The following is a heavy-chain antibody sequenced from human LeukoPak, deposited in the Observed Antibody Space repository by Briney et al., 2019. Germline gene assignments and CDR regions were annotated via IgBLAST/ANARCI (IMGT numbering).Heavy chain of an antibody. CDR1: GGSFSGYY. CDR3: AGRYCTNGVCTLYYYYGMDV. J-gene: IGHJ6*02. Sequence: PSETLSLTCAVYGGSFSGYYWSWIRQPPGKGLEWIGEINHRGSTNYNPSLKSRVTISVDTSKNQFSLKPSSVTAADTAVYYCAGRYCTNGVCTLYYYYGMDVWGQGTTVTVSS. V-gene: IGHV4-34*01. CDR2: INHRGST. D-gene: IGHD2-8*01.